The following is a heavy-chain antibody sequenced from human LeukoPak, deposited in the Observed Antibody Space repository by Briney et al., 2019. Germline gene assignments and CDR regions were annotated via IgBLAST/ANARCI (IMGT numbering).Heavy chain of an antibody. D-gene: IGHD2-15*01. CDR3: TTGSRSAFIE. CDR1: GFSLSGYW. CDR2: IQSAGRST. J-gene: IGHJ4*02. Sequence: PGGSLRLSCAASGFSLSGYWMHWVRQTPGRGLVWVSHIQSAGRSTNYADSVKGRFTISRDNAKNTLYLQMNSLGVEDTAMYYCTTGSRSAFIEWGQGTLVTVSS. V-gene: IGHV3-74*01.